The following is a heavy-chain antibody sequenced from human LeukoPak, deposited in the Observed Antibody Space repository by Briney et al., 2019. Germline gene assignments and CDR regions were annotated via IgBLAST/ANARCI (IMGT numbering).Heavy chain of an antibody. D-gene: IGHD3-22*01. CDR2: IYWDDDK. J-gene: IGHJ4*02. CDR1: GFSLRTSGVG. V-gene: IGHV2-5*02. CDR3: AHSGAYYYDSSGFDY. Sequence: SGPTLLKPTPTLTLTCTFSGFSLRTSGVGVGWIRQPPGKALEWLSLIYWDDDKRYSPSLKSRLTITKDTSKNQVVLTMTNMDPVDTATYFCAHSGAYYYDSSGFDYWGQGTLVTVSS.